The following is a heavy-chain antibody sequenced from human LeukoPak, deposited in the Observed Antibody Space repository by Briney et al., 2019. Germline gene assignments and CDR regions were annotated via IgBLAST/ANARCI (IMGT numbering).Heavy chain of an antibody. V-gene: IGHV3-23*01. CDR2: ISGSGGST. CDR3: AKFTPYYDFWSGYYYFDY. CDR1: GFTFSSYA. Sequence: GGSLRLSCATSGFTFSSYAMSWVRQAPGKGLEWVSAISGSGGSTYYADSVKGRFTISRDNSKNTLYLQMNSLRAEDTAVYYCAKFTPYYDFWSGYYYFDYWGQGTLVTVSS. D-gene: IGHD3-3*01. J-gene: IGHJ4*02.